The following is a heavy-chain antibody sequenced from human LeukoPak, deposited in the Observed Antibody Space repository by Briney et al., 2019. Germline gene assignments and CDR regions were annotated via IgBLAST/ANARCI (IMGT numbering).Heavy chain of an antibody. CDR2: INPNSGGT. CDR3: ARGGVVVAATVYYYYYGMDV. CDR1: GYTFTGYY. J-gene: IGHJ6*02. V-gene: IGHV1-2*02. D-gene: IGHD2-15*01. Sequence: ASVKVSCKASGYTFTGYYMHWVRQAPGQGLEWMGWINPNSGGTNYAQKFQGRVTMTRDTSISTAYMELSRLRSDDTAVYYCARGGVVVAATVYYYYYGMDVWGQGTTVTVSS.